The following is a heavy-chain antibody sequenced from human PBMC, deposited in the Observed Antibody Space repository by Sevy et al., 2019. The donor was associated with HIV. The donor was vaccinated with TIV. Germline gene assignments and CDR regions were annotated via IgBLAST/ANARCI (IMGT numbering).Heavy chain of an antibody. Sequence: GGSLRLSCTTSGFTFGDYGLSWFRQAPGKGLEWVGFIRSKTYGGTTEYTASVKGRFTISRDDSKSIAYLQMNSLKTEDTAVYYCTKDEAYTVATSYYFDYWGQGTLVTVSS. CDR1: GFTFGDYG. CDR2: IRSKTYGGTT. CDR3: TKDEAYTVATSYYFDY. V-gene: IGHV3-49*01. J-gene: IGHJ4*02. D-gene: IGHD5-12*01.